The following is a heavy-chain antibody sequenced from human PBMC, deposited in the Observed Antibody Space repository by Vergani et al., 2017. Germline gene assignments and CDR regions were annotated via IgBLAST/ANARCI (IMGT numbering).Heavy chain of an antibody. CDR1: GFTFSSYE. Sequence: EVQLVESGGGLVKPGGSLRLSCAASGFTFSSYEMNWVRQAPGKGLEWVSYISSSGSTIYYADSVKGRFTISRDNAKNSLYLQMNSLRAEDTAVYYCARVDSSGYGGFEIWGQGTMVTVSS. CDR3: ARVDSSGYGGFEI. CDR2: ISSSGSTI. V-gene: IGHV3-48*03. D-gene: IGHD3-22*01. J-gene: IGHJ3*02.